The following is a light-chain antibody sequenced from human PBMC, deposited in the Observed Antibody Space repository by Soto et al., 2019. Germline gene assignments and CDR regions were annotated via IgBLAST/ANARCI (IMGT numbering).Light chain of an antibody. CDR1: QSVGSN. CDR2: GAS. J-gene: IGKJ4*01. Sequence: EIVMTQSPATLSVSPGERATLSCRASQSVGSNLAWYQQKPGQAPRRLIFGASTRAPGIPARLSGSGCGTDFTLTISSLQSEDFAGDYCQQYSDWPLTFGGGTKVVIK. CDR3: QQYSDWPLT. V-gene: IGKV3-15*01.